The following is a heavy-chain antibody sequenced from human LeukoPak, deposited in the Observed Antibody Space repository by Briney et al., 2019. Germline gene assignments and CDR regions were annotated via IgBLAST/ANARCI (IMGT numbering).Heavy chain of an antibody. CDR3: ARVGYFDWFDFDY. CDR1: GFTSDDYA. Sequence: GGSLRLSCAASGFTSDDYAMHWVRQAPGKGLEWVSGISWNSGSIGYADSVKGRFTISRDNAKNSLYLQMNSLRAEDTAVYYCARVGYFDWFDFDYWGQGTLVTVSS. D-gene: IGHD3-9*01. J-gene: IGHJ4*02. V-gene: IGHV3-9*02. CDR2: ISWNSGSI.